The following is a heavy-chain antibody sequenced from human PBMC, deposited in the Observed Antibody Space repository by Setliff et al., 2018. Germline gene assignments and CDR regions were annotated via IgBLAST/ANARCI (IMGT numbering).Heavy chain of an antibody. Sequence: QPGGSLRLSCAASGFTFRSYWMSWVRQAPGKVLEWVANIKKDGSIKYYLDSVRGRFTISRDNAENSLTLQMSSLRVEDTAVYYCARDLQGSGDYVVDYWGQGTLVTVSS. CDR3: ARDLQGSGDYVVDY. D-gene: IGHD4-17*01. V-gene: IGHV3-7*01. J-gene: IGHJ4*02. CDR1: GFTFRSYW. CDR2: IKKDGSIK.